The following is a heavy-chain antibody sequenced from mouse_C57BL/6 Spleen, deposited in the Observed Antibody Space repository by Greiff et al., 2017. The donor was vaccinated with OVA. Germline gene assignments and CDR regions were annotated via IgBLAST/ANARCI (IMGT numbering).Heavy chain of an antibody. CDR1: GYTFTSYW. J-gene: IGHJ3*01. Sequence: QVQLQQPGAELVKPGASVKMSCKASGYTFTSYWITWVKQRPGQGLEWIGDIYPGSGSTTYNEKFKSKATLTVDTSSSTAYMQLSSLTSEDSAVYSCASAETAQAPWVAYWGQGTLVTVSA. D-gene: IGHD3-2*02. CDR3: ASAETAQAPWVAY. CDR2: IYPGSGST. V-gene: IGHV1-55*01.